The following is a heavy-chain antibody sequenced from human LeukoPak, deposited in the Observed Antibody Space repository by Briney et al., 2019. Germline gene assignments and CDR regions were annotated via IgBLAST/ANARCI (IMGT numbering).Heavy chain of an antibody. D-gene: IGHD3-10*01. Sequence: ASVKVSCKASGYTFTSYGISWVRQAPGQGLEWMGWISAYNGNTNYAQKLQGRVTMTTDTSTSTAYMELRSLRSDDTAVYHCARTPPYYYGSGSYLYYYGMDVWGQGTTVTVSS. CDR1: GYTFTSYG. J-gene: IGHJ6*02. CDR2: ISAYNGNT. V-gene: IGHV1-18*01. CDR3: ARTPPYYYGSGSYLYYYGMDV.